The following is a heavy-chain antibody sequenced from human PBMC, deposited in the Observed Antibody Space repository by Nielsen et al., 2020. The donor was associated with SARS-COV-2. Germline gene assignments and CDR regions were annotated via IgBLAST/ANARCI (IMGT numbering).Heavy chain of an antibody. CDR3: ARGREYYDILTGYEHYYYGMDV. J-gene: IGHJ6*02. CDR2: ISSSGSTI. Sequence: GESLKISCAASGFTFSDYYMSWIRQAPGKGLEWVSYISSSGSTIYYADSVKGRFTISRDNAKNSLYLQMNSLRAEDTAVYYCARGREYYDILTGYEHYYYGMDVWGQGTTVTVSS. CDR1: GFTFSDYY. V-gene: IGHV3-11*01. D-gene: IGHD3-9*01.